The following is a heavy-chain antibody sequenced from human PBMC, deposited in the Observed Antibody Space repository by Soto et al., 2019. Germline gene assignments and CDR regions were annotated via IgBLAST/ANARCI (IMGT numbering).Heavy chain of an antibody. V-gene: IGHV1-69*06. CDR3: ARAFLEPRFSAGKGWFDP. Sequence: QVHLVQSGAEVKKPGTSVRVSCKASGGAVSDYVIAWVRQAPGQGPEWMGGIIPSFGTANYAQTFLGRVTMSAVKSANPDCLELNSLTYEHTAVYYCARAFLEPRFSAGKGWFDPGGQGTLVIDAS. J-gene: IGHJ5*02. CDR1: GGAVSDYV. D-gene: IGHD1-1*01. CDR2: IIPSFGTA.